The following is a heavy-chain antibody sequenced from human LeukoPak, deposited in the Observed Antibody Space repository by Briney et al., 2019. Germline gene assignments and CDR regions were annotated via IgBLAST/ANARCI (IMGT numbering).Heavy chain of an antibody. Sequence: PGGSLRLSCTASGFSISSYEMNWVRQAPGKGLEWVSYISSSGSNTNYADSVKGRFTISGDNAKNSLYLQMNSLRAEDTAVYYCARDSDCSGGSCYGMDVWGQGTTVTVSS. CDR1: GFSISSYE. CDR3: ARDSDCSGGSCYGMDV. J-gene: IGHJ6*02. D-gene: IGHD2-15*01. CDR2: ISSSGSNT. V-gene: IGHV3-48*03.